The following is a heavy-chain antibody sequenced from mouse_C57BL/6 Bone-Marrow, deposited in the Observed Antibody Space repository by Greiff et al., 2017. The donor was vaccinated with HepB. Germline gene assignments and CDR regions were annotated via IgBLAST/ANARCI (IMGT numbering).Heavy chain of an antibody. V-gene: IGHV1-82*01. D-gene: IGHD2-1*01. Sequence: QVQLQQSGPELVKPGASVKISCKASGYAFSSSWMNWVKQRPGKGLEWIGRIYPGDGDTNYNGKFKGKATLTADKSSSTAYMQLSSLTSADSAVYFCARNYGNFGDYFDYWGQGTTLTVSS. CDR1: GYAFSSSW. CDR2: IYPGDGDT. CDR3: ARNYGNFGDYFDY. J-gene: IGHJ2*01.